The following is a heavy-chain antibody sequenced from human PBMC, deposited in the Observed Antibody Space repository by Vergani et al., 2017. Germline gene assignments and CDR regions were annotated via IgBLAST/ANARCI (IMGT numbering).Heavy chain of an antibody. V-gene: IGHV3-23*01. Sequence: EVQLLESGGSLKKPGGSVRLSCAASGFTFSTYAMHWVRQAPGKGLEWVSALTGGGGSTYYADSFKGRFIISRDNYRDTLYLQMKSLRPEDTATYYCVKDAGSYENFFDSWGQGTLVTVSS. J-gene: IGHJ4*02. CDR1: GFTFSTYA. CDR3: VKDAGSYENFFDS. CDR2: LTGGGGST. D-gene: IGHD1-26*01.